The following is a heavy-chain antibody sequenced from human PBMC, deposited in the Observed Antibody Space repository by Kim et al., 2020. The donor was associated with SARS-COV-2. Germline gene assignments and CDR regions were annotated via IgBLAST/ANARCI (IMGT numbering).Heavy chain of an antibody. Sequence: GGSLRLSCAASGFTFSRSGMNWVRQAPGKGLEWVAIISNDGSIRSYADSVKGRFTISRDNSNNMVYLQLTSLRAEDTAIYYCARESVAPWGQWTKVTGSS. V-gene: IGHV3-30*03. J-gene: IGHJ3*01. CDR2: ISNDGSIR. CDR1: GFTFSRSG. CDR3: ARESVAP. D-gene: IGHD2-21*01.